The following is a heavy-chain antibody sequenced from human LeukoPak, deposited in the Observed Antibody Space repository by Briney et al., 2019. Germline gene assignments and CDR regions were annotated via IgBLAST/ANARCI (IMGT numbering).Heavy chain of an antibody. CDR3: ARGASGWSFDY. CDR2: ISSSSTTI. CDR1: GFTFSSYR. Sequence: GGSLRLSCAASGFTFSSYRMNWVRQAPGKGLEWVSHISSSSTTIYYADSVKGRLTISRNNAKNSLYLQMNSLRAEDTAVYYCARGASGWSFDYWGQGTLVTVSS. V-gene: IGHV3-48*01. J-gene: IGHJ4*02. D-gene: IGHD6-19*01.